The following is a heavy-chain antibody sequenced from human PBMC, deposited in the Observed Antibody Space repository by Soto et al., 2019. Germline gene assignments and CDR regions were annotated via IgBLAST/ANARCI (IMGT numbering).Heavy chain of an antibody. J-gene: IGHJ4*02. Sequence: ASVKVSCKASGYSLTGYYIHCVLQAPGQGLEWMGRINPSDGTSAYTQQFQGRFFMTRDTSTSTVFMELNSLKSQDTALYFCAREGSGSYLVLWGQGTLVTVSS. V-gene: IGHV1-46*01. D-gene: IGHD3-22*01. CDR2: INPSDGTS. CDR1: GYSLTGYY. CDR3: AREGSGSYLVL.